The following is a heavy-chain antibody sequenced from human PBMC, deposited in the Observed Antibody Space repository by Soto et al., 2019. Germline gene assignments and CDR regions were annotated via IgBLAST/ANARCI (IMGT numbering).Heavy chain of an antibody. CDR1: GGSISSGGYY. CDR3: ARERRGISTDY. D-gene: IGHD3-16*01. V-gene: IGHV4-31*03. CDR2: IYYSGST. Sequence: QVQLQESGPGLVKPSQTLSLTCTVSGGSISSGGYYWSWIRQHPGKGLEWIGYIYYSGSTSYNPSLKSRVTRSVDTSKNQFSLKLSAVTAADTAVYYCARERRGISTDYWGQGTLVTVSS. J-gene: IGHJ4*02.